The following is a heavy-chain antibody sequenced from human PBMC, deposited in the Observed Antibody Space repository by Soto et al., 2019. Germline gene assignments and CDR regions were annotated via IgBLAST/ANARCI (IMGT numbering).Heavy chain of an antibody. CDR3: EQQPDYFYQGVDV. CDR1: GGTFSSYT. V-gene: IGHV1-69*02. CDR2: IIPILNRA. Sequence: QVQVVQSGAEVKKPGSSVKVSCKASGGTFSSYTINWVRQAPGQGLEWMGRIIPILNRANFAQKFQGRVTITADKSTTTAYLDLSSLRSDDTAVYYREQQPDYFYQGVDVWGQGTTFTVSS. D-gene: IGHD1-1*01. J-gene: IGHJ6*02.